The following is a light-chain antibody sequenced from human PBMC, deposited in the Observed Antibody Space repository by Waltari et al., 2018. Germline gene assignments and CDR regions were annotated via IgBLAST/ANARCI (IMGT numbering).Light chain of an antibody. CDR1: RPAVGGYNS. V-gene: IGLV2-14*03. CDR3: SSYTTSSTLV. J-gene: IGLJ2*01. Sequence: QSALTQPASVSGPPGQSITLPCTGTRPAVGGYNSFSWYPQHPGRAPKLMISDVNSRPSGVSNRFSGSKSGNTASLTISGLQTEDEADYSCSSYTTSSTLVFGGGTQLTVL. CDR2: DVN.